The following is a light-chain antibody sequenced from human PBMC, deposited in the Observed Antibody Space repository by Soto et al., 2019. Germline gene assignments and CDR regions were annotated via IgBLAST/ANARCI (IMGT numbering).Light chain of an antibody. CDR2: DAS. Sequence: EIVLTQSPATLSLSPGERATLSCRASQTVGSYLAWYQQKPGQAPRLLIYDASNRATGIPARFSGSESGTDFTLTISSLEPEDLAVYYCQQRGNWPLTFGGGTKVEIK. CDR1: QTVGSY. J-gene: IGKJ4*01. CDR3: QQRGNWPLT. V-gene: IGKV3-11*01.